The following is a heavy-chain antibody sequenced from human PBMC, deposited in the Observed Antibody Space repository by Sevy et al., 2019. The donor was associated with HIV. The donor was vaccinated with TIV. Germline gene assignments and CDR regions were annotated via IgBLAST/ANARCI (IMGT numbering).Heavy chain of an antibody. CDR2: ITSGGAT. Sequence: GGSLRLSCAASGLTFTTNAMSWVRQAPGKGLEWVAGITSGGATYYADSVKGRFTVSRDNSKNTLYLQLNNLRADDTAVFYCAGGDTPMITDLDYWGQGTLVTVSS. D-gene: IGHD3-16*01. J-gene: IGHJ4*02. V-gene: IGHV3-23*01. CDR1: GLTFTTNA. CDR3: AGGDTPMITDLDY.